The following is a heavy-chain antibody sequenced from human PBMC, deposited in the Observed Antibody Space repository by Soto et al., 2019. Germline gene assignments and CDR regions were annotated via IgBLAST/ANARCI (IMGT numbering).Heavy chain of an antibody. CDR3: ARDVQWAFDI. D-gene: IGHD6-19*01. CDR1: AFTFNSYS. Sequence: GGSLRLSCAASAFTFNSYSMNWVRQVPGKGLEWISYITSSGDAIDYAASVKGRFTISRDHAKNSLYLQLNSLRAEDTAVYYCARDVQWAFDIWGQGTMVTVSS. V-gene: IGHV3-48*01. CDR2: ITSSGDAI. J-gene: IGHJ3*02.